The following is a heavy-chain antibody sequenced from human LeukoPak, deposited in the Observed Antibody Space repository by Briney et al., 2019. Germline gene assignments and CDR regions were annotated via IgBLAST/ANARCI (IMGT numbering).Heavy chain of an antibody. J-gene: IGHJ4*02. CDR1: GGSISSDY. V-gene: IGHV4-59*08. CDR2: FHYSGST. D-gene: IGHD2-15*01. CDR3: AKYRTGSGYVDH. Sequence: AETPSLTCTVSGGSISSDYWSWFRQSPGKGLEWIGYFHYSGSTNYNPSLKSRVIISVDKSKNHFSLNLSSVTAADTAVYYCAKYRTGSGYVDHWGQGTLVTVSS.